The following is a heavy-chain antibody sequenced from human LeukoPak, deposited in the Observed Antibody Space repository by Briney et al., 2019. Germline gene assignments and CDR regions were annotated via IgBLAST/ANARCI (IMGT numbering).Heavy chain of an antibody. J-gene: IGHJ3*02. CDR2: IYKVGNT. CDR3: ARGLVVGGTGVWAFDI. V-gene: IGHV3-66*01. Sequence: GGSLRLSCAASGFTVSNNYMRGVRQAPGYGLEWVSVIYKVGNTFYADFVKGRFTISRDNSKNTLYLQMNSMRAEDTALYYCARGLVVGGTGVWAFDIWGQGTMVTVSS. D-gene: IGHD1-26*01. CDR1: GFTVSNNY.